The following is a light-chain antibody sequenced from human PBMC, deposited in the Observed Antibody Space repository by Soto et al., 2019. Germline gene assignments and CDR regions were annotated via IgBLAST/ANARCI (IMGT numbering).Light chain of an antibody. CDR1: QNVSRF. Sequence: EIVLTQSPATLSLSPGEGATLSFSASQNVSRFLAWYQRRPGQAPRLLIYDASNRASGIPARFTGSGSGTDFTLTISSLEPEDSAVYYCQQRSNWPPLTFGGGTKVDIK. V-gene: IGKV3-11*01. CDR3: QQRSNWPPLT. J-gene: IGKJ4*01. CDR2: DAS.